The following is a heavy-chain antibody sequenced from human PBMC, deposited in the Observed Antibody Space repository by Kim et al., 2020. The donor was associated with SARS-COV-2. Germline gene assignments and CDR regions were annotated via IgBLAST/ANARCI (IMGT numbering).Heavy chain of an antibody. Sequence: SETLSLTCTVSGGSISSYYWSWIRQPPGKGLEWIGYIYYSGSTNYNPSLKSRVTISVDTSKNQFSLKLSSVTAADTAVYYCARVGWEGSDFSSWFDPWGQGTLVTVSS. V-gene: IGHV4-59*01. CDR1: GGSISSYY. CDR2: IYYSGST. J-gene: IGHJ5*02. D-gene: IGHD3-3*01. CDR3: ARVGWEGSDFSSWFDP.